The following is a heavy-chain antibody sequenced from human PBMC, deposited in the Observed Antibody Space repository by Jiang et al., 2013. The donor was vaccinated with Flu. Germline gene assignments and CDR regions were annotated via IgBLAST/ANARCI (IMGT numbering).Heavy chain of an antibody. D-gene: IGHD3-22*01. CDR1: GGSFSGYY. J-gene: IGHJ4*02. CDR2: INHSGST. V-gene: IGHV4-34*01. CDR3: ARASRWYYYDSSGYLLSIYYFDY. Sequence: LLKPSETLSLTCAVYGGSFSGYYWSWIRQPPGKGLEWIGEINHSGSTNYNPSLKSRVTISVDTSKNQFSLKLSSVTAADTAVHYCARASRWYYYDSSGYLLSIYYFDYWGQGTLVTVSS.